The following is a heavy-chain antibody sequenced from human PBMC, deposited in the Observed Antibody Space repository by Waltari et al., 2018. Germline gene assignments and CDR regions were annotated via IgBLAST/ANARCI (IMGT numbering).Heavy chain of an antibody. CDR1: GWSFSGYY. D-gene: IGHD3-10*01. V-gene: IGHV4-34*01. J-gene: IGHJ5*02. Sequence: QVQLQQWGARLLTPSETLSLTCAVYGWSFSGYYWSWSRQPPGKGLEWIGEINHSGSTNYSPSLKSRVTISLDTSKNQFSLKLSSVTAADTAVYYCARSYGSGSFSWFDPWGQGTLVSVSS. CDR3: ARSYGSGSFSWFDP. CDR2: INHSGST.